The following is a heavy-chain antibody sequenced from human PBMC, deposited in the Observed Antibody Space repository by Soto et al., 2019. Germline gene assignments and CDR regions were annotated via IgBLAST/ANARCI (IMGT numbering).Heavy chain of an antibody. V-gene: IGHV3-23*01. CDR2: ISGSGGST. D-gene: IGHD2-2*01. J-gene: IGHJ4*01. CDR3: AKGRYCSSTSCHYFDY. Sequence: GGSLRLSCAASGFTFSSYAMSWVRQAPGKGLEWVSAISGSGGSTYYADSVKGRFTISRDNSKNTLYLQMNSLRAEDKAVYYCAKGRYCSSTSCHYFDYWGHGTLVTVSS. CDR1: GFTFSSYA.